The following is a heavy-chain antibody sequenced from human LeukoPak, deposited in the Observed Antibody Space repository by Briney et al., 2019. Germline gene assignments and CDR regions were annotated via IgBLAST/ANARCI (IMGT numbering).Heavy chain of an antibody. V-gene: IGHV5-51*01. Sequence: GESLKISCKGSGYRFTNYWIGWVRQMPGKGLECMGIIYPGDSDTRYSPSFQGQVTISADKSLNTAYLQWSSLKASDTAMYYCARFRDHYMDVWGKGSTVTVSS. CDR3: ARFRDHYMDV. CDR1: GYRFTNYW. CDR2: IYPGDSDT. D-gene: IGHD2-21*02. J-gene: IGHJ6*03.